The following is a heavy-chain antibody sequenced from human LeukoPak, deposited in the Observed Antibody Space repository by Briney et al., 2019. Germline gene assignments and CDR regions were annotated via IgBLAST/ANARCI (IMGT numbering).Heavy chain of an antibody. CDR1: GGSFSGYY. CDR2: INHSGST. J-gene: IGHJ5*02. Sequence: SETLSLTCAVYGGSFSGYYWSWIRQPPGKGLEWIGEINHSGSTNYNPSLKSRVTISVDTSKNQFSLKLSSVTAADTAVYYCATYYDILTGPPNSWFDPWGQGTLVTVSS. CDR3: ATYYDILTGPPNSWFDP. V-gene: IGHV4-34*01. D-gene: IGHD3-9*01.